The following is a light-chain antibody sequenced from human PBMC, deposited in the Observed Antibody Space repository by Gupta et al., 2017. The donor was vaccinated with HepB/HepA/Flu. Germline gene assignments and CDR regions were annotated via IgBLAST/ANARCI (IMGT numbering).Light chain of an antibody. CDR1: GSNIGTGYG. CDR3: QSYDNSLSGRGV. Sequence: QSVLTPPPSVSGAPGPRVTISCTGSGSNIGTGYGVHWYQHLPGTAPKLIVFENNNRPSGVPDRFSGSKSGTSASLAISGLQADDEGVYYCQSYDNSLSGRGVFGGGTKLTVL. J-gene: IGLJ3*02. CDR2: ENN. V-gene: IGLV1-40*01.